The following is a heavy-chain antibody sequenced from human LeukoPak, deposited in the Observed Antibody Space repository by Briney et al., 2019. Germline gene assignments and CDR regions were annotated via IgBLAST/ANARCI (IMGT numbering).Heavy chain of an antibody. CDR2: ISPIFGTA. V-gene: IGHV1-69*05. J-gene: IGHJ6*03. CDR3: ARDLGYCSGGSCYSRYMDV. CDR1: GGTFSIYA. Sequence: SVKVSCKASGGTFSIYATSWVRQAPGQGLEWMGRISPIFGTANYAQKFQGRVTITTDESTSTAYMELSSLRSEDTAVYYCARDLGYCSGGSCYSRYMDVWGKGTTVTVSS. D-gene: IGHD2-15*01.